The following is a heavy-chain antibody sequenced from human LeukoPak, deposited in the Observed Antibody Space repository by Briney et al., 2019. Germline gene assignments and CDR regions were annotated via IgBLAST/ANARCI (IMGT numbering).Heavy chain of an antibody. D-gene: IGHD3/OR15-3a*01. V-gene: IGHV4-59*03. CDR1: DGSIRTYY. J-gene: IGHJ4*02. CDR3: ATNKDWAEAD. CDR2: IYYRGDI. Sequence: PSETLSLTCSVSDGSIRTYYWSWIRQSPGQGLEWIGNIYYRGDINYNPSLKSRVIISIDTSKNQFSLKVTSMTAADTAVYYCATNKDWAEADWGQGTLVIVSS.